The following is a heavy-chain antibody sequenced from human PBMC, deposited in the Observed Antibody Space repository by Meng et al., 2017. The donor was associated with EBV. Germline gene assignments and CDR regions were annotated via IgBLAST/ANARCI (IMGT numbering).Heavy chain of an antibody. CDR2: IYYTGST. D-gene: IGHD4-11*01. CDR1: GGSVNNESYY. Sequence: QVQLQESGPGLVKPSDTLSRTCTVSGGSVNNESYYWGWIRQPPGKGLEYIGYIYYTGSTNYNSSLKSRVTISLDKSKNQFSLKLTSLTAADTAIYYCARGDYTNYPRWFDPWGQGTLVTVSS. V-gene: IGHV4-61*01. CDR3: ARGDYTNYPRWFDP. J-gene: IGHJ5*02.